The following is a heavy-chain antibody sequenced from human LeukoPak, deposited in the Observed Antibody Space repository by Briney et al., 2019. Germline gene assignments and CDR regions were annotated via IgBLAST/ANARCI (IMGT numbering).Heavy chain of an antibody. CDR3: VRDAAYSAFNM. V-gene: IGHV3-48*02. CDR2: ITTTSTSK. Sequence: GGSLRLSCAASGFAFNTYSMNWVRQAPGKGLQWVSSITTTSTSKYCADSVKGRFTISRDNAKNSLYLQMDSLRDEDTAVYYCVRDAAYSAFNMWGQGTMVTVSS. CDR1: GFAFNTYS. D-gene: IGHD4-11*01. J-gene: IGHJ3*02.